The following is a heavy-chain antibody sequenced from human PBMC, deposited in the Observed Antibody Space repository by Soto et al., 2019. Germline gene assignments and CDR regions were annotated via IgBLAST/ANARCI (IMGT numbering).Heavy chain of an antibody. D-gene: IGHD3-10*01. J-gene: IGHJ4*02. Sequence: GGSLRLSCAASGFTFSSYWMHWVRQAPGKGLVWVSRINSDGSSTSYADSVKGRFTISRDNAKNTLYLQMNSLRAEDTAVYYCARNGLLWFGGEIDYWGQGTLVTVSS. CDR3: ARNGLLWFGGEIDY. CDR2: INSDGSST. V-gene: IGHV3-74*01. CDR1: GFTFSSYW.